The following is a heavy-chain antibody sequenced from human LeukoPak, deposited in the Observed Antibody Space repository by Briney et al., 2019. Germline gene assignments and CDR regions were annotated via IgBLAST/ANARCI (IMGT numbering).Heavy chain of an antibody. CDR1: GFTFSSYS. J-gene: IGHJ6*03. CDR3: ARDLVRSITMDV. CDR2: ISSSSSYI. V-gene: IGHV3-21*01. D-gene: IGHD5-12*01. Sequence: GGSLRLSCAASGFTFSSYSMNWVRQAPGKGLEWVSSISSSSSYIFYADSVKGRFTISRDNAKNSLYLQVNSLRAEDTAIYYCARDLVRSITMDVWGKGTTVTVSS.